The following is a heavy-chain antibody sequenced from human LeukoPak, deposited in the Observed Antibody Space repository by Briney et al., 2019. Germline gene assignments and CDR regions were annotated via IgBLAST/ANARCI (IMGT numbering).Heavy chain of an antibody. Sequence: GGSLRLSCAASGFTFSSHWMYWVRQVPGKGLVWVSRINSDVSSTSYADSVKGRFTISRDNAKNTLYLQMNSLRAEDTADYYCAGGGSTRFDYWGQGTLVTVSS. D-gene: IGHD1-26*01. CDR1: GFTFSSHW. CDR3: AGGGSTRFDY. J-gene: IGHJ4*02. V-gene: IGHV3-74*01. CDR2: INSDVSST.